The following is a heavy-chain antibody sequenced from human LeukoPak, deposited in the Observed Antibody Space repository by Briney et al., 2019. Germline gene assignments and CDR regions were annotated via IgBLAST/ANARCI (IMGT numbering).Heavy chain of an antibody. CDR2: IKQDGSEK. Sequence: GGSLRLSCAASGFTFSSYWMSWVRQAPGKGLEWMANIKQDGSEKYYVDSVKGRFTISRDNAKNTLYLQMSSLRAEDTAVYYCARDRYSYSDFWGQGTLVTVSS. CDR1: GFTFSSYW. D-gene: IGHD5-18*01. CDR3: ARDRYSYSDF. J-gene: IGHJ4*02. V-gene: IGHV3-7*01.